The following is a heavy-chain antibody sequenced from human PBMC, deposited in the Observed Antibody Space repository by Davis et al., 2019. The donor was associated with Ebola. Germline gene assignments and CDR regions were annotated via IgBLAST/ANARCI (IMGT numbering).Heavy chain of an antibody. CDR2: IYTSGNT. Sequence: PSETLSLTCTVSGGSISSYYWNWIRQPAGKGLEWIGRIYTSGNTIYNPSVKSRVTMSVDTSKNQFSLKLSSVTAADTAVYYCARVRCSSTSCYDYWGQGTLVTVSS. D-gene: IGHD2-2*01. CDR1: GGSISSYY. V-gene: IGHV4-4*07. CDR3: ARVRCSSTSCYDY. J-gene: IGHJ4*02.